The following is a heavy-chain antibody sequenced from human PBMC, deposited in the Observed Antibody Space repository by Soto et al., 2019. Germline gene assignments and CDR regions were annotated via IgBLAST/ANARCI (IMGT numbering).Heavy chain of an antibody. CDR2: ISNSGGTT. CDR1: GFCFSSYA. V-gene: IGHV3-23*01. CDR3: AKYVAVAGTALYGMDD. J-gene: IGHJ6*02. Sequence: EVQLLESGGGLVQPGGSLRLSCAASGFCFSSYAMSWARQAPGKGLEWVSVISNSGGTTFYADSVKGRFTISRDNFKNTVFLQMSSLRAEDTAVYYCAKYVAVAGTALYGMDDWGQGATVTVSS. D-gene: IGHD6-19*01.